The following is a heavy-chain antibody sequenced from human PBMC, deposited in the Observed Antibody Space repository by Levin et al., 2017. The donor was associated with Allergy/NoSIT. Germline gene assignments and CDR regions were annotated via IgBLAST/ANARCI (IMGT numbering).Heavy chain of an antibody. CDR3: ARIPTSSWYFDL. J-gene: IGHJ2*01. CDR1: GFSISSAYY. D-gene: IGHD1-1*01. Sequence: SQTLSLTCAVSGFSISSAYYWGWIRQPPGKGLEWIGAIFHTGNTYYTPSLMSRVTMSVDTSENQFSLRLTSVTAADMAVYSCARIPTSSWYFDLWGRGTLVTVSS. CDR2: IFHTGNT. V-gene: IGHV4-38-2*01.